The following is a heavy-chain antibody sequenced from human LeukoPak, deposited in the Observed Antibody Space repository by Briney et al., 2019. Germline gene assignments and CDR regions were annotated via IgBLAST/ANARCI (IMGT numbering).Heavy chain of an antibody. CDR1: GFTFSSYA. V-gene: IGHV3-23*01. Sequence: GGSLRLSCAASGFTFSSYAMSWVRQAPGKGLEWVSAISGSGGSTYYADSVKGRFTIPRDNSKNTLYLQLNSLRAEDTAVYYCAKDRCSSGNCYPHRFDYWGQGTLVTVSS. CDR2: ISGSGGST. CDR3: AKDRCSSGNCYPHRFDY. J-gene: IGHJ4*02. D-gene: IGHD2-15*01.